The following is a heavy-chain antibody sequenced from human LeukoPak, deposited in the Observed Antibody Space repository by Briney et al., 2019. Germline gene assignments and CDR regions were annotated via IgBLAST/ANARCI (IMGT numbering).Heavy chain of an antibody. CDR3: AKGGVYSGYDLSFEY. CDR1: GFSFSSYG. Sequence: GGSLSLSCAASGFSFSSYGMHWVRQAPGKGLEWVAAMSYDGGNKYYADSVKGRFTISRDNSKNTLYLQMNSLRVEDTAVCYCAKGGVYSGYDLSFEYWGQGALVTVSS. J-gene: IGHJ4*02. V-gene: IGHV3-30*18. D-gene: IGHD5-12*01. CDR2: MSYDGGNK.